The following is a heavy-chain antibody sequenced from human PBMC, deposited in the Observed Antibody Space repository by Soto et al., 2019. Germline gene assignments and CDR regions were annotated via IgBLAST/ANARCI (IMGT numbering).Heavy chain of an antibody. V-gene: IGHV4-39*01. Sequence: PSETLSLTCTVSGGSISSSSYYWGWIRQPPGKGLVWIGSIYYSGTTYYNPSLQSRVTISVDTSKNQFSLKLCSVTAADTAVYYCARHRGYYDILTGYYTELNFDYWGQGTLVTVSS. CDR2: IYYSGTT. CDR1: GGSISSSSYY. CDR3: ARHRGYYDILTGYYTELNFDY. D-gene: IGHD3-9*01. J-gene: IGHJ4*02.